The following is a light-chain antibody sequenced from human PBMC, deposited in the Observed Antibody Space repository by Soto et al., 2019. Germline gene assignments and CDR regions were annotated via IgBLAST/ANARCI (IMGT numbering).Light chain of an antibody. CDR3: QQYDSSPFT. V-gene: IGKV3-20*01. CDR2: GAS. J-gene: IGKJ3*01. CDR1: QSVSSSY. Sequence: EMVLTQSPGTLSLSQGERATLSFRASQSVSSSYLAWYQQKPGQAPRLLIYGASSRATGIPDMFSGSGSGTDFTLTISRLEPEDFAVYYCQQYDSSPFTFGPGTKVDIK.